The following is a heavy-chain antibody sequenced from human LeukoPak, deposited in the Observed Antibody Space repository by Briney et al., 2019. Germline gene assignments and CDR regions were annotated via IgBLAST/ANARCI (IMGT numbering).Heavy chain of an antibody. CDR2: IRYDGSNK. CDR1: GFTFSSYG. Sequence: GGSLRLSCAASGFTFSSYGMHWVRQAPGKGLEWVAFIRYDGSNKYYADSVKGRFTISRDNSKNTLYLQMNSLRAEDTAVYYCAKDSRYYGSGGYIAGAFDIWGQGTMVTVSS. D-gene: IGHD3-10*01. V-gene: IGHV3-30*02. CDR3: AKDSRYYGSGGYIAGAFDI. J-gene: IGHJ3*02.